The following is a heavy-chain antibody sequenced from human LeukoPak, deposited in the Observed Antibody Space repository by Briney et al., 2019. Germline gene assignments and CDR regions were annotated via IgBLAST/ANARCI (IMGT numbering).Heavy chain of an antibody. CDR3: ASIYCSSTSCLDYFDY. V-gene: IGHV1-2*02. D-gene: IGHD2-2*01. J-gene: IGHJ4*02. CDR2: INPNSGGT. CDR1: GYTFTGYY. Sequence: GASVKVSCKASGYTFTGYYMHWVRQAPGQGLEWMGWINPNSGGTNYAQKFQGRVTMTRDTSISTAYMGLSRLRSDDTAVYYCASIYCSSTSCLDYFDYWGQGTLVTVSS.